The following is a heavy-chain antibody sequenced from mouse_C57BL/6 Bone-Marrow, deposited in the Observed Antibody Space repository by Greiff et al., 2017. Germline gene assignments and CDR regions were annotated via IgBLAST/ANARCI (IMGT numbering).Heavy chain of an antibody. CDR1: GYTFTSYW. CDR2: IYPGSGST. V-gene: IGHV1-55*01. D-gene: IGHD2-3*01. CDR3: DRWWLLRWDYWYFDV. Sequence: QVQLQQPGAELVKPGASVKMSCKASGYTFTSYWITWVKQRPGQGLEWIGDIYPGSGSTNYNEKFKSKATLTVDTSSSTAYMQLSSLTSEDSAVYYCDRWWLLRWDYWYFDVWGKGTTVTVSS. J-gene: IGHJ1*03.